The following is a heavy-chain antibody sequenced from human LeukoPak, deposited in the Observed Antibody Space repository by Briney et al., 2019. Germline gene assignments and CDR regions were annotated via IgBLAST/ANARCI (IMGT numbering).Heavy chain of an antibody. CDR2: MNPNSGNT. J-gene: IGHJ4*02. D-gene: IGHD6-13*01. V-gene: IGHV1-8*01. CDR3: ARDIAAAGTNY. Sequence: GASVKVSCKASGYTFTSYDINWVRQAPGQGLEWMGWMNPNSGNTGYAQKFQGRVTMTRNTSISTAYMELSRLRSDDTAVYYCARDIAAAGTNYWGQGTLVTVSS. CDR1: GYTFTSYD.